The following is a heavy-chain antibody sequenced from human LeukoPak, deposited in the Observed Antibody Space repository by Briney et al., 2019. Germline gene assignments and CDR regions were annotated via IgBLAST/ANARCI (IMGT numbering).Heavy chain of an antibody. V-gene: IGHV3-30-3*02. Sequence: GRSLRLSCAASGFTFSSYAMHWVRQAPGKGLEWVAVISYDGSNNYYADSVKGRFTISRDNSKNTLYLQMNSLRAEDTAVYYCAKRATGSGGSYLLWGQGTLVTVSS. D-gene: IGHD2-15*01. J-gene: IGHJ4*02. CDR3: AKRATGSGGSYLL. CDR2: ISYDGSNN. CDR1: GFTFSSYA.